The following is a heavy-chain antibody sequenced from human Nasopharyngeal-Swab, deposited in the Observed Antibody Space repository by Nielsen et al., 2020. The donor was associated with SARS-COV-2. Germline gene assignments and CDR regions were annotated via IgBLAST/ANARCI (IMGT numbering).Heavy chain of an antibody. J-gene: IGHJ4*02. Sequence: ASVKVSCKVSGYTLTELSMHWVRQAPGKGLEWMGGFDPEDGETIYAQKFQGRVTMTEDTSTDTAYMELSSLRYEDMAVYYCATDYAIFGVVRLDYWGQGTLVTVSS. D-gene: IGHD3-3*01. CDR1: GYTLTELS. V-gene: IGHV1-24*01. CDR3: ATDYAIFGVVRLDY. CDR2: FDPEDGET.